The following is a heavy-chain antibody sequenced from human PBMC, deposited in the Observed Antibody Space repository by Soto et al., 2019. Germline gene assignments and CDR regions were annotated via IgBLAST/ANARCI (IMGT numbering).Heavy chain of an antibody. Sequence: WSLRLSCAASGFIFRNHVLNWVRQAPGKGLEWVSAIDNSGDGSFYADSVKGRFIISRDNSNDTVFLHMNNLRLEDTAFYYCAKIPSRGMIFGAGSWGQGTLVTVSS. J-gene: IGHJ5*02. CDR3: AKIPSRGMIFGAGS. V-gene: IGHV3-23*05. CDR1: GFIFRNHV. CDR2: IDNSGDGS. D-gene: IGHD3-3*01.